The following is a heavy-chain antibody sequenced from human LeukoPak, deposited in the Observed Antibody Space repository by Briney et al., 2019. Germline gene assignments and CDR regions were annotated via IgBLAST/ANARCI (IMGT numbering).Heavy chain of an antibody. Sequence: SETLSLTCTVSGGSISSYYWSWIRQPPGKGLEWIGYIYYSGSTNYNPSLKSRVTISVDTSKNQFSLELSSVTAADTAVYYCAREHNDSSGYYYYFDYWGQGTLVTVSS. CDR2: IYYSGST. CDR1: GGSISSYY. CDR3: AREHNDSSGYYYYFDY. J-gene: IGHJ4*02. V-gene: IGHV4-59*12. D-gene: IGHD3-22*01.